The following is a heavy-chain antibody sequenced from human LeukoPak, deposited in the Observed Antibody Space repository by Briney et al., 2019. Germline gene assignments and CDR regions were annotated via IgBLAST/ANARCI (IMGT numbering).Heavy chain of an antibody. CDR1: GYTFTSYY. V-gene: IGHV1-46*01. CDR3: ARRSKDWYFDL. Sequence: ASVKVSCRASGYTFTSYYLHWVRQAPGQGLEWMGIIIPTGGSTSYAQKFQGRVTMTRDTSTSTVHLELSSLRSEDTAVYYCARRSKDWYFDLWGRGTLVTVSS. CDR2: IIPTGGST. J-gene: IGHJ2*01.